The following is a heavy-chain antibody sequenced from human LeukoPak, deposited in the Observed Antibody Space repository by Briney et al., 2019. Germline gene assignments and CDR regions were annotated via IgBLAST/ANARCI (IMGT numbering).Heavy chain of an antibody. Sequence: SVKVSCKASGGTFSSYAISWVRQAPGQGLEWMGGIIPIFGTANYAQKFQGRVTITADESTSTAYMELSSLRSEDTAVYYCARDLEGYHYGSGNYPQWGQGTLITVSS. D-gene: IGHD3-10*01. V-gene: IGHV1-69*01. J-gene: IGHJ4*02. CDR3: ARDLEGYHYGSGNYPQ. CDR2: IIPIFGTA. CDR1: GGTFSSYA.